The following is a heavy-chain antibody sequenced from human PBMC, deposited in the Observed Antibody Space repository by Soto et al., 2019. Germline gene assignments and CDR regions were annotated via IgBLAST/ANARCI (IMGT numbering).Heavy chain of an antibody. Sequence: PGGSLRLSCAASGFTFSGSAMHWVRQASGKGLEWVGRIRSKANSYATAYAASVKGRFTISRDDSKNTAYLQMNSLKTEDAAVYYCTRHHYCYEDLDAFDIWGQGTMVTVSS. CDR2: IRSKANSYAT. V-gene: IGHV3-73*01. D-gene: IGHD5-18*01. J-gene: IGHJ3*02. CDR1: GFTFSGSA. CDR3: TRHHYCYEDLDAFDI.